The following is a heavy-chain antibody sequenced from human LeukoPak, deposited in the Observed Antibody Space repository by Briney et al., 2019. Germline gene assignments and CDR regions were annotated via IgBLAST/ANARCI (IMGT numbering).Heavy chain of an antibody. J-gene: IGHJ4*02. V-gene: IGHV1-18*01. CDR1: GYTFTSYA. CDR2: ISGYNGNT. Sequence: ASVKVSCKASGYTFTSYAVIWVRQVPGQGLEWMGWISGYNGNTKSSQSLQDRVIMTTDTSTRTAYMELRSLRPDDTAVYYCARVYLGIYYDGSPSPFDYWGQGTLVTVSS. CDR3: ARVYLGIYYDGSPSPFDY. D-gene: IGHD3-22*01.